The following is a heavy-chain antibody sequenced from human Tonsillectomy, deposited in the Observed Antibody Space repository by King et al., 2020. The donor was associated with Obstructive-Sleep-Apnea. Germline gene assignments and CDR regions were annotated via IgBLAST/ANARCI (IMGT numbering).Heavy chain of an antibody. CDR1: GFTFSSYA. J-gene: IGHJ4*02. Sequence: VQLVESGGGVVQPGRSLRLSCAASGFTFSSYAMHWVRQAPGKGLEWGAVISYDGSNKYYADSVKGRFTISRDNSKNTLYLQMNSLRAEDTAVYYCASVQQLVDYWGQGTLVTVSS. D-gene: IGHD6-13*01. V-gene: IGHV3-30*04. CDR3: ASVQQLVDY. CDR2: ISYDGSNK.